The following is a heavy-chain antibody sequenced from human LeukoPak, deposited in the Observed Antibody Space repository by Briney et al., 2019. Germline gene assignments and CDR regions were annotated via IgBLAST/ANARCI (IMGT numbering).Heavy chain of an antibody. CDR2: INHSGST. Sequence: PSETLSLTCAVYGGSFSGYYWSWIRQPPGKGLEWIGEINHSGSTNYNPSLKSRVTISVDTSKNQFSLKLSSVTAADTAVYYCAREGPSPFDYWGQGTLVTVSS. V-gene: IGHV4-34*01. CDR1: GGSFSGYY. CDR3: AREGPSPFDY. J-gene: IGHJ4*02.